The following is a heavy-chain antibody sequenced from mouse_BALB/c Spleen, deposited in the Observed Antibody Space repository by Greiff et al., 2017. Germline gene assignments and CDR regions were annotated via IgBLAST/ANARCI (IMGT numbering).Heavy chain of an antibody. Sequence: VQLQQSGPQLVRPGASVKISCKASGYSFTSYWMHWVKQRPRQGLEWIGMIDPSDSETRLNQKFKDKATLTVDKSSSTAYMQLSSPTSEDSAVYYCASTTATWMDYWGQGTSVTVSS. J-gene: IGHJ4*01. CDR3: ASTTATWMDY. CDR2: IDPSDSET. V-gene: IGHV1-52*01. D-gene: IGHD1-2*01. CDR1: GYSFTSYW.